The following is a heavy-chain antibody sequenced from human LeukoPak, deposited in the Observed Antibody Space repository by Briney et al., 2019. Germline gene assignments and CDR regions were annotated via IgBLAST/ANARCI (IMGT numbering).Heavy chain of an antibody. Sequence: GSLRLSCAGSGFTFSSYSMNWVRQAPGKGLEWVSSISSSGRFTFYADSMKGRFTISRDNAKNSLYLQMNSLRAEDTAVYYCTRDKEISYWGQGTLVTVSS. CDR2: ISSSGRFT. CDR3: TRDKEISY. V-gene: IGHV3-21*06. J-gene: IGHJ4*02. CDR1: GFTFSSYS.